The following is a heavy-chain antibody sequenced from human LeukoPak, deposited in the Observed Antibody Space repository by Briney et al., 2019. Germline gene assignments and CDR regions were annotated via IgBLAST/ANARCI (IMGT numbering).Heavy chain of an antibody. CDR2: ISSSSSYI. V-gene: IGHV3-21*01. CDR3: ARSRYCSSTSCPDAFDI. D-gene: IGHD2-2*01. Sequence: GGSLRLSCAASGFTFSSCSTNWVRQAPGKGLEWVSSISSSSSYIYYADSVKGRFTISRDNAKNSLYLQMNSLRAEDTAVYYCARSRYCSSTSCPDAFDIWGQGTMVAVSS. J-gene: IGHJ3*02. CDR1: GFTFSSCS.